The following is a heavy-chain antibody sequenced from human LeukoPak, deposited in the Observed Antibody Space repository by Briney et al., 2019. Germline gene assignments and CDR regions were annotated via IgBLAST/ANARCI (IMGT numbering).Heavy chain of an antibody. CDR2: INPKSGGT. V-gene: IGHV1-2*02. CDR1: GYIFTDYY. CDR3: ARGDTTMRYPMDV. Sequence: ASVKVSCKASGYIFTDYYMHWVRQAPGQRLEWLGWINPKSGGTNCPQRFQGSVTMTRDTSISTAYLELRRLRSDGTAVYYCARGDTTMRYPMDVWGKGTTVTVSS. J-gene: IGHJ6*04. D-gene: IGHD5-18*01.